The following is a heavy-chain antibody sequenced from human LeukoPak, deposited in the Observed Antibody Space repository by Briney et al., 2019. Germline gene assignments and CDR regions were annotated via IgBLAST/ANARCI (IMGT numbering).Heavy chain of an antibody. D-gene: IGHD5-24*01. CDR1: GFTFSSYS. J-gene: IGHJ4*02. CDR2: ISSSSSYI. Sequence: PGGSLRLSCAASGFTFSSYSMNWVRQAPGEGLEWVSSISSSSSYIYYADSVKGRFTISRDNAKNSLYLQMNSLRAEDTAVYYCARGGDGYLDYWGQGTLVTVSS. V-gene: IGHV3-21*01. CDR3: ARGGDGYLDY.